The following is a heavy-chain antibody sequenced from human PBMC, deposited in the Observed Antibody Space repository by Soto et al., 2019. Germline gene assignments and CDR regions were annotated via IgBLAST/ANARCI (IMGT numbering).Heavy chain of an antibody. V-gene: IGHV1-69*13. D-gene: IGHD6-13*01. CDR2: IIPIFGTA. CDR1: GGTFSSYA. J-gene: IGHJ6*02. CDR3: ARPTKTRSSRYYYYYGMDV. Sequence: SVKVSCKASGGTFSSYAISWVRQAPGQGLEWMGGIIPIFGTANYAQKFQGRVTITADESTSTAYMELSSLRSEDTAVYYCARPTKTRSSRYYYYYGMDVWGQGTTVTVS.